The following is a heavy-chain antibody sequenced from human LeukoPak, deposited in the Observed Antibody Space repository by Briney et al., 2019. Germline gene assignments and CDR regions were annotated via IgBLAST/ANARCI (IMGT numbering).Heavy chain of an antibody. CDR1: GFAFSSYW. J-gene: IGHJ4*02. CDR3: ASDSTYYYDSSGYYRRDY. D-gene: IGHD3-22*01. V-gene: IGHV3-74*01. Sequence: TGGSLRLSCAASGFAFSSYWMHWVRHAPGKGLVWVSRINSDGSSTSYADSVKGRFTISRDNAKNTLYLQMNSLRAEDTAVYYCASDSTYYYDSSGYYRRDYWGQGTLVTVSS. CDR2: INSDGSST.